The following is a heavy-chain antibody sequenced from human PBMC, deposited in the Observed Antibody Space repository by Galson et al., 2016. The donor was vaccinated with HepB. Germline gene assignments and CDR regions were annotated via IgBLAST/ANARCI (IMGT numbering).Heavy chain of an antibody. D-gene: IGHD5-18*01. CDR2: INKDGSEQ. Sequence: SLRLSCAASGITFSTYWMNWVRLAPGKGLQWVATINKDGSEQYYVDSVKGRFSISRADANNSVHLEMSSLRAEDTAVYFCSRSRRERDSYGFAYWGQGTQVAVSS. J-gene: IGHJ4*02. V-gene: IGHV3-7*03. CDR1: GITFSTYW. CDR3: SRSRRERDSYGFAY.